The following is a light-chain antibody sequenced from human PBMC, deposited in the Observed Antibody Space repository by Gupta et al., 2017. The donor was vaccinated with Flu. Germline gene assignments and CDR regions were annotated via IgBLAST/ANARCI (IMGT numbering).Light chain of an antibody. CDR3: QTGGTGIRV. V-gene: IGLV4-69*01. J-gene: IGLJ3*02. CDR1: HISYA. Sequence: HISYAIAWPQQPPEKGPRYLMKLNSDGSHSKGDGTPDRFSASSSGAERDPTIASCQAEGEDDYYCQTGGTGIRVFGGGTKLTVL. CDR2: LNSDGSH.